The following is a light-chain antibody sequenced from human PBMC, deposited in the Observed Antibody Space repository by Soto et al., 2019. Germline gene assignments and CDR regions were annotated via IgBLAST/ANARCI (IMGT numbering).Light chain of an antibody. J-gene: IGKJ2*01. CDR1: ESVRSGY. CDR2: GAS. Sequence: EIVLTQSPGTLSLSPGERATLSCRASESVRSGYLAWYQQKPGQAPRLLIYGASSRATGIPDRFRGSGSGTDFTLTISKLEPEDCAVYYWQQYGSSPGTFGQGTKLE. CDR3: QQYGSSPGT. V-gene: IGKV3-20*01.